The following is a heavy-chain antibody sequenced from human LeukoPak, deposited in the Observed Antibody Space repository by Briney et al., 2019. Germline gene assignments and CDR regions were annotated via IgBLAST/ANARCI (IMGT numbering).Heavy chain of an antibody. Sequence: ASVKVSCKASGGTFSSYAISWVRQAPGQGLEWMGGIIPIFGTANYAQKFQGRVTITTDESTSTAYMELSSLRSEDTAVYYCARAPIPATALYYYYYMDVWGKGTTVTVSS. CDR3: ARAPIPATALYYYYYMDV. V-gene: IGHV1-69*05. CDR2: IIPIFGTA. CDR1: GGTFSSYA. J-gene: IGHJ6*03. D-gene: IGHD2-2*01.